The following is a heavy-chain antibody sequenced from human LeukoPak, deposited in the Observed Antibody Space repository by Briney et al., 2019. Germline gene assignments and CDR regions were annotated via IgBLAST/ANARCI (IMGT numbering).Heavy chain of an antibody. D-gene: IGHD3-3*01. CDR2: ISSSGST. V-gene: IGHV4-61*02. CDR3: AREAEVTIFGVVNSNRPFVWFDP. J-gene: IGHJ5*02. CDR1: VGSISSGSYY. Sequence: PSETLSLTCTVSVGSISSGSYYWSWIRQPAGKGLEWIGRISSSGSTNYNPSLKSRVTISVDTSKNQFSLKLSSVTAADTAVYYCAREAEVTIFGVVNSNRPFVWFDPWGQGTLVTVSS.